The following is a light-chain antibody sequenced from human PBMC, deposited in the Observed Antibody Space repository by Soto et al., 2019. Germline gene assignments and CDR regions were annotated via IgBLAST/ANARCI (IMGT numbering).Light chain of an antibody. Sequence: DIVMTQSPATLSVSPGERATLSCRASQRFXILLVWYQQKPGQAPRVLXHAATTMATGSPARLSGSGSATEFTLTISSLQSEDFAVYYCQQYNNGTRTFGQGTKVDIK. CDR2: AAT. CDR1: QRFXIL. J-gene: IGKJ1*01. CDR3: QQYNNGTRT. V-gene: IGKV3-15*01.